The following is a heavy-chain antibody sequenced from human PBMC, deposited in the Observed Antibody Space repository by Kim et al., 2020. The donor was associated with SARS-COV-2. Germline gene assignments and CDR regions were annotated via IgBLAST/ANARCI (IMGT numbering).Heavy chain of an antibody. CDR2: INGGGSTT. CDR1: GFTFNTYL. Sequence: GGSLRLSCAASGFTFNTYLMHWVRQAPGKGLVWVSHINGGGSTTNYADSVKGRFTISRGNAKNTLYLEMNSLRAEDTAVYYCARAHGMDVWGQGTTVTVSS. J-gene: IGHJ6*02. V-gene: IGHV3-74*01. CDR3: ARAHGMDV.